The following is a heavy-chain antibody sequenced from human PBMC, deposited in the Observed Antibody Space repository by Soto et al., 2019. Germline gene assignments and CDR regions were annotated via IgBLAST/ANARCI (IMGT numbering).Heavy chain of an antibody. J-gene: IGHJ6*02. CDR1: GFNFSNYW. CDR2: IREDEGEK. Sequence: GGSLRLSCAASGFNFSNYWMSWVRQAPGKGLEWAANIREDEGEKFYEDSVKGRFTISRDNAKNSLYLQMDNLRVEDTALYFCAGEEKAGRSPLGYYALAVWGQGTTVTVSS. CDR3: AGEEKAGRSPLGYYALAV. V-gene: IGHV3-7*03. D-gene: IGHD6-19*01.